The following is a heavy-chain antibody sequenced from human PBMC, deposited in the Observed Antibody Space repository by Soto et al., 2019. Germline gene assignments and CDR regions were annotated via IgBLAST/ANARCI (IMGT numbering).Heavy chain of an antibody. D-gene: IGHD3-22*01. CDR3: ERGTYQYYDSSGVQNRFDT. CDR1: GGSISSGGFY. J-gene: IGHJ5*02. CDR2: IYHSGNT. V-gene: IGHV4-31*03. Sequence: QVQLQESGPGLVQPSQTLSLTCTVSGGSISSGGFYWSWIRQHPEKGLEWIGWIYHSGNTYYNPSLKSRVTLLEDTSKNQFSLKLTSVTAADTAVYYCERGTYQYYDSSGVQNRFDTWGQGTLVTVSS.